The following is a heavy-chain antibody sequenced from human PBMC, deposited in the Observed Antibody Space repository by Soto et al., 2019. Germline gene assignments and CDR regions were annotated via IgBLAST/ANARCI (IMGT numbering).Heavy chain of an antibody. CDR1: GYTFTSYG. Sequence: QVQLVQSGAEVKKPGASVKVSCKASGYTFTSYGISWVRQAPGQGLEWMGWISAYNGNTNYAQKLKGRVTMTTDTSTSTAYMELRSLRSDDTAVYYCARDSDEGGYYYYYYMDVWGKGTTVTVSS. J-gene: IGHJ6*03. V-gene: IGHV1-18*01. CDR3: ARDSDEGGYYYYYYMDV. CDR2: ISAYNGNT.